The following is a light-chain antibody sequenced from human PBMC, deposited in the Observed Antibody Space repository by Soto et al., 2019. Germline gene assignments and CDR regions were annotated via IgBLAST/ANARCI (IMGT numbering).Light chain of an antibody. CDR1: QTISSW. CDR2: KAS. CDR3: QHYNSYSEA. J-gene: IGKJ1*01. Sequence: DIQMTQSPSTLSGSVGDRVTITCRASQTISSWLAWYQQKPGKAPKLLIYKASNLNRGVPSRFRGSGSGTEFTLTVSSLQPDDFATYYCQHYNSYSEAFGQGTKVDIK. V-gene: IGKV1-5*03.